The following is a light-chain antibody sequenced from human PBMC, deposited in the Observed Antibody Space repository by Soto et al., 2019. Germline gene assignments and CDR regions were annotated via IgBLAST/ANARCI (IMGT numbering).Light chain of an antibody. CDR1: QSISTW. J-gene: IGKJ2*01. Sequence: DIHMTPSPSTLSASVGDRLAITFRASQSISTWLVWYQQKPGKAPKVLIYDASSLQSGVPSRFSGHGSGTDFTLTISSLQPDDSAIYYCQQYKTYTTFGQGTKVDI. V-gene: IGKV1-5*01. CDR2: DAS. CDR3: QQYKTYTT.